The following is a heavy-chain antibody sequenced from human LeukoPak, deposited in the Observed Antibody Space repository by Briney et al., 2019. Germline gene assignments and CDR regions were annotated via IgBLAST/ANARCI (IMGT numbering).Heavy chain of an antibody. J-gene: IGHJ4*02. CDR1: GGSFSGYY. D-gene: IGHD6-13*01. V-gene: IGHV4-34*01. CDR2: INHSGST. Sequence: SETLSLTCPVYGGSFSGYYWSWIRQPPGKGLEWIGEINHSGSTNYNPSLKGRVTTSVDTSKNQFSLKLSSVTAADTAVYYCARARSWYGRFDYWGQGTLVTVSS. CDR3: ARARSWYGRFDY.